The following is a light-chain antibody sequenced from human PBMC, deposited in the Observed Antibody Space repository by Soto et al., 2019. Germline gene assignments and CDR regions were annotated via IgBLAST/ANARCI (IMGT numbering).Light chain of an antibody. J-gene: IGLJ1*01. Sequence: QSVLTQPASVSGSPGQSITLSCTGTSRDVGGYNYVSWYQQHPGKAPKLMIYDVSNRPSGVSNRFSGSKSGNTASLTISGLQAEDEADYYCSSYTSSSTLLYVFGTGTKVTVL. CDR3: SSYTSSSTLLYV. CDR2: DVS. CDR1: SRDVGGYNY. V-gene: IGLV2-14*01.